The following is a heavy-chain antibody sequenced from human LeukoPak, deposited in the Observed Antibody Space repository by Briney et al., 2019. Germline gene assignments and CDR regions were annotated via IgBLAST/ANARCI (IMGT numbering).Heavy chain of an antibody. CDR3: AATLLAYSSGWPYYYYYGMDV. V-gene: IGHV4-4*02. CDR2: IYHSGST. J-gene: IGHJ6*02. Sequence: SETLSLTCAVSGGSISSSNWWSWVRQPPGKGLEWIGEIYHSGSTNYNPSLKSRVTISVDKSKNQFSLKLSSVTAADTAVYYCAATLLAYSSGWPYYYYYGMDVWGQRTTVTVSS. CDR1: GGSISSSNW. D-gene: IGHD6-19*01.